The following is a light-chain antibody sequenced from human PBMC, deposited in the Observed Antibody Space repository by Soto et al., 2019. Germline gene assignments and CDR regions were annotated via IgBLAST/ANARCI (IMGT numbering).Light chain of an antibody. CDR1: QSVSRW. CDR3: QQYNDYSSWA. J-gene: IGKJ1*01. CDR2: DAS. Sequence: DIQMTQSPSTLSASVGDRVTITCRASQSVSRWLAWYQQKPGKAPKVLIWDASSLQRGVPSRFSGSGSGTDFTLTISSLQPDDFATYYCQQYNDYSSWALGQGTKVEIK. V-gene: IGKV1-5*01.